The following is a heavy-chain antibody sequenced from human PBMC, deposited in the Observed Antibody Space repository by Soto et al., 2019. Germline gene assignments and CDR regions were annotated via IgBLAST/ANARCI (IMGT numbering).Heavy chain of an antibody. CDR2: ISYDGKEK. J-gene: IGHJ4*02. CDR1: GFLFSGYA. D-gene: IGHD6-6*01. Sequence: QVQLVESGGGVVQPGGSLRLSCATSGFLFSGYAMHWVRQTPGKGLEWVAVISYDGKEKYYADSAEGRFTISRESSGGTLYLQMSSLGVEDTAVYYCARGRCLAARPQHLDHWGQGTLVTVSS. V-gene: IGHV3-30*04. CDR3: ARGRCLAARPQHLDH.